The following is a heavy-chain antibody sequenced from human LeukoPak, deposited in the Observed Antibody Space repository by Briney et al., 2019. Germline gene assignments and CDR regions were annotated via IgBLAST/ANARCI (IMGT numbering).Heavy chain of an antibody. J-gene: IGHJ6*03. Sequence: ASVKVSCKASGYTFTSYYMHWVRQAPGQGLEWMGIINPSGGSTSYAQKFQGRVTMTRDTSTSTVYMELSSLRSEDTAVYYCARHPPYSGYDPIGYYYYMDVWGKGTTVTVSS. V-gene: IGHV1-46*01. D-gene: IGHD5-12*01. CDR1: GYTFTSYY. CDR2: INPSGGST. CDR3: ARHPPYSGYDPIGYYYYMDV.